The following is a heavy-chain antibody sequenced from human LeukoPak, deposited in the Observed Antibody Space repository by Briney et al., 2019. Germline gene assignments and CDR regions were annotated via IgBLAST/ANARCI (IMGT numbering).Heavy chain of an antibody. CDR2: INPNSGDT. CDR3: ARGFVDY. Sequence: GASVKVSCKASEYTFSVYHIHWVRLAPGQGLEWMAWINPNSGDTNYAQKFQGRVTMTRDTSISTAYMELSRLRSDDTAVYYGARGFVDYWGQGTLVTVSS. CDR1: EYTFSVYH. D-gene: IGHD6-6*01. V-gene: IGHV1-2*02. J-gene: IGHJ4*02.